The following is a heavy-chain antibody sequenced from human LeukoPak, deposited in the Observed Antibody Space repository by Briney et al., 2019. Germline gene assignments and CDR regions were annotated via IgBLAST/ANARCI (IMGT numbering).Heavy chain of an antibody. Sequence: SETLSLTCAVYGGSFSGYYWSWIRQPPGKGLEWIGEINHSGSTNYNPSLKSRVTISVDTSKNQFSLKLSSVTAADTAVYYCARTPVRGALNWFDPWGQGTLVTVSS. CDR2: INHSGST. CDR3: ARTPVRGALNWFDP. CDR1: GGSFSGYY. V-gene: IGHV4-34*01. D-gene: IGHD3-10*01. J-gene: IGHJ5*02.